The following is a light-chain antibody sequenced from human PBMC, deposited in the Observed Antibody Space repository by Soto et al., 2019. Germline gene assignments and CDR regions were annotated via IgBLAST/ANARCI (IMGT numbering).Light chain of an antibody. J-gene: IGKJ1*01. CDR1: QSVSSN. CDR2: DAS. CDR3: QQRSNWPRT. Sequence: EIVMTQSPASLSVPPGERATLSCRASQSVSSNFAWYLQKPGQAPRLLIYDASNRATGIPARFSGSGSGTDFTLTISSLEPEDFAVYYCQQRSNWPRTFGQGTKVDIK. V-gene: IGKV3-11*01.